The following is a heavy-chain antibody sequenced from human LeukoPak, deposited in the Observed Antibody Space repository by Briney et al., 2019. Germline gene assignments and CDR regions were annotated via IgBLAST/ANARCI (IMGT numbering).Heavy chain of an antibody. D-gene: IGHD5-12*01. Sequence: SETLSLTCTVSGVSISSSSYYWGWIRQPPGKGLEWIESIYYSGSTYYNPSLKSRVTISVDTSKNQFSLKLSSVTAADTAVYYCARKTGYSGYDIFDYWGQGTLVTVSS. V-gene: IGHV4-39*01. CDR1: GVSISSSSYY. CDR2: IYYSGST. J-gene: IGHJ4*02. CDR3: ARKTGYSGYDIFDY.